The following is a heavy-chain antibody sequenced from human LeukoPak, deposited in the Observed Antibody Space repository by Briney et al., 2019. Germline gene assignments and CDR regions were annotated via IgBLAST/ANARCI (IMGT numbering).Heavy chain of an antibody. CDR1: GFTFSRYA. J-gene: IGHJ4*02. Sequence: GGSLRLSCAASGFTFSRYAMTWVRQAPGKGLEWVSRICPSNGTTYYAESVKGRFTISRDNSENTLYLQLNSLRADDTAIYYCVKRSTSGWFYFDYWGQGTLVTVSS. CDR3: VKRSTSGWFYFDY. CDR2: ICPSNGTT. V-gene: IGHV3-23*01. D-gene: IGHD6-19*01.